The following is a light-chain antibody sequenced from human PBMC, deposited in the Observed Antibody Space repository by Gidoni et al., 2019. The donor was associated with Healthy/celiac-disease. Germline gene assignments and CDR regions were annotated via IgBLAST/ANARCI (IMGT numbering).Light chain of an antibody. CDR1: QSVSSY. V-gene: IGKV3-11*01. Sequence: PATLSLSPGERATLSCRASQSVSSYLAWYQQKPGQAPRLLIYDASNRATGIPARFSGSGSGTDFTLTISSLEPEDFAVYYCQQRSNWPPTFGGGTKVEIK. CDR2: DAS. J-gene: IGKJ4*01. CDR3: QQRSNWPPT.